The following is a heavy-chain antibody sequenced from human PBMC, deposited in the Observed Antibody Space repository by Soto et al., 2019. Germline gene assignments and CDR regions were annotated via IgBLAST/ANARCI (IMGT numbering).Heavy chain of an antibody. V-gene: IGHV2-26*01. J-gene: IGHJ4*02. CDR3: ARFEYSSSTFDY. D-gene: IGHD6-6*01. CDR1: GFSLSNARMG. Sequence: SGPTLVNPTETLTLTRTVSGFSLSNARMGVSWIRQPPGKALEWLAHIFSNDEKSCSTSLKSRLTISKDTSKSQVVLTMTNMDPVDTSTYYCARFEYSSSTFDYWGQGTLVTVSS. CDR2: IFSNDEK.